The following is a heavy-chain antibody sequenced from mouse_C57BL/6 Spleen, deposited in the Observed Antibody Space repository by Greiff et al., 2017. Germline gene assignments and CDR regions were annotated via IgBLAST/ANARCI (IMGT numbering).Heavy chain of an antibody. CDR2: INPNNGGT. D-gene: IGHD3-2*02. V-gene: IGHV1-26*01. CDR1: GYTFTDYY. CDR3: ARVSSLDY. J-gene: IGHJ4*01. Sequence: EVQLQQSGPELVKPGASVKISCKASGYTFTDYYMNWVKQSHGKSLEWIGDINPNNGGTSYNQKFKGKATLTVDKSSSTAYMELRSLTSEDSAVXYCARVSSLDYWGQGTSVTVSS.